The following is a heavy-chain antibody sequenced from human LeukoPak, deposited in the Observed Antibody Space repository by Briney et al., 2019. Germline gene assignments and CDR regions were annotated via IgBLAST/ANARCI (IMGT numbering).Heavy chain of an antibody. CDR2: INWNGGST. V-gene: IGHV3-20*04. D-gene: IGHD2-21*02. Sequence: RAGGSLRLSCAASGFTFDGMTWVRQIPGKGLEWVSGINWNGGSTGYADSVRGRFTISRDNSKNTLSLQMNSLRGEDTAVYYCAKAMDAIVVVTVIQTWGQGTLVTVSS. CDR3: AKAMDAIVVVTVIQT. J-gene: IGHJ5*02. CDR1: GFTFDG.